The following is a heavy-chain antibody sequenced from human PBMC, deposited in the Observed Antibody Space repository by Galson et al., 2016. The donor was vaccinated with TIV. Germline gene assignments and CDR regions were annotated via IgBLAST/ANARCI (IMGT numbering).Heavy chain of an antibody. D-gene: IGHD3-22*01. V-gene: IGHV3-23*01. J-gene: IGHJ6*02. CDR3: TKVPSSGLSYYYGLDV. CDR2: ISGGGGST. Sequence: SLRLSCAASGFTFSIFAMTWVRQAPGMGLEWVSAISGGGGSTYYADSVKGRFTVSTDNSQNTVFLQMNSLRAEDTAVDYCTKVPSSGLSYYYGLDVWGQGTTVTVSS. CDR1: GFTFSIFA.